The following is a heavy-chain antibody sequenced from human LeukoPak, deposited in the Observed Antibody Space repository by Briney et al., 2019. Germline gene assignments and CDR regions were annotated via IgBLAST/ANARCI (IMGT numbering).Heavy chain of an antibody. V-gene: IGHV1-8*01. D-gene: IGHD1-26*01. CDR2: MNPNSGNT. Sequence: ASVKVSCRASGYTFTSYDINWVRQATGQGLEWMGWMNPNSGNTGYAQKFQGRVTMTRNTSISTAYMELSSLRSEDTAVYYCARDPSGSYPRGDYWGQGTLVTVSS. CDR3: ARDPSGSYPRGDY. CDR1: GYTFTSYD. J-gene: IGHJ4*02.